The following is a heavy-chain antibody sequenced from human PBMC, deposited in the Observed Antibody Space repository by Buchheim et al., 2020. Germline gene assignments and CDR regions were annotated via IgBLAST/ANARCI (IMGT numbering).Heavy chain of an antibody. CDR2: FIPGDGET. CDR3: AKDKDAYHLLNCFDY. V-gene: IGHV1-69*01. J-gene: IGHJ4*02. CDR1: GGTFSNFG. D-gene: IGHD2-2*01. Sequence: QVQLVQSGAEVRKPGSSVKVSCKASGGTFSNFGINWVRQAPGQGLEWMGGFIPGDGETNYAQKFQGRVRITADASTRTAYMELSSLRSDDTAVYYCAKDKDAYHLLNCFDYWGQGTL.